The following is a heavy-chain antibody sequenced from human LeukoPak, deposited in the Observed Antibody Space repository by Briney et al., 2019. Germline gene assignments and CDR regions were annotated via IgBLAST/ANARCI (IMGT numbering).Heavy chain of an antibody. V-gene: IGHV1-24*01. D-gene: IGHD4-23*01. CDR2: FDPEDGET. CDR1: GYTLTELS. J-gene: IGHJ4*02. Sequence: ASVKVSCKVSGYTLTELSMHWVRQAPGKGLEWMGGFDPEDGETIYAQKFQGRVTMTEDTSTDTAYMELSSLRSEDTAVYYCAKEYYLGGNHEAWFDYWGQGTLVTVSS. CDR3: AKEYYLGGNHEAWFDY.